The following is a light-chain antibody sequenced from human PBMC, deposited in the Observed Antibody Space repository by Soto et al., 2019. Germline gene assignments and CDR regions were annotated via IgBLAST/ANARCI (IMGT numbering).Light chain of an antibody. CDR3: QQYNIYSWT. V-gene: IGKV1-5*03. Sequence: DIQMTQSPSTLSASVGDRVTITCRASQSISSWLAWYQQKPGKAPKLLIYKASSLESGVPSRLSGSGSGPDFTLTISSLQPDDFATYSCQQYNIYSWTFGQGTKVAI. CDR2: KAS. CDR1: QSISSW. J-gene: IGKJ1*01.